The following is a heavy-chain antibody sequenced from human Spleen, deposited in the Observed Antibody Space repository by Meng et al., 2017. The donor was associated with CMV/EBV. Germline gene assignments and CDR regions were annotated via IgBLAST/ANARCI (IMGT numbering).Heavy chain of an antibody. V-gene: IGHV3-7*03. CDR1: GFTFSSYW. D-gene: IGHD3-22*01. CDR3: AKALVVITDYYGMDA. CDR2: IKQDGSEK. J-gene: IGHJ6*02. Sequence: GESLKISCAASGFTFSSYWMSWVRQAPGKGLEWVANIKQDGSEKYYVDSVKGRFTISRDNAKNSLYLQMNSLRAEDTAVYYCAKALVVITDYYGMDAWGQGTTVTVSS.